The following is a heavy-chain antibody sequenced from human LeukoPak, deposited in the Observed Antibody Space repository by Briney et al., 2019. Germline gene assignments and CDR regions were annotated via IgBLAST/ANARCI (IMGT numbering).Heavy chain of an antibody. CDR2: IRSKAYGGTT. Sequence: QPGRSLRLSCTASGFTFGDYAMSWVRQAPGKGLEWVGFIRSKAYGGTTEYAASVKGRFTISRDDSKSIAYLQMNSLKTEDTAVYYCTRGWGCSGGSCYTALFDYWGQGTLVTVSS. D-gene: IGHD2-15*01. CDR1: GFTFGDYA. CDR3: TRGWGCSGGSCYTALFDY. V-gene: IGHV3-49*04. J-gene: IGHJ4*02.